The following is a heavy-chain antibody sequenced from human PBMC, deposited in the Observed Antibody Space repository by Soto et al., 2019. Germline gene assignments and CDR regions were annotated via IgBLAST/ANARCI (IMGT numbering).Heavy chain of an antibody. V-gene: IGHV3-7*01. CDR1: GFTFSSYW. J-gene: IGHJ3*02. CDR2: IKQDGSEK. CDR3: AASTVVAAGRGAFDI. Sequence: EVQLVESGGCLVQPGGSLRLSCAASGFTFSSYWMSWVRQAPGKGLEWVANIKQDGSEKYYVDSVKGRFTISRDNAKNSLYLQMNSLRAEDTAVYYCAASTVVAAGRGAFDIWGQGTMVTVSS. D-gene: IGHD2-15*01.